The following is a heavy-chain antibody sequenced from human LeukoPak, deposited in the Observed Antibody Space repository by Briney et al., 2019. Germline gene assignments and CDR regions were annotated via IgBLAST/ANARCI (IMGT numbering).Heavy chain of an antibody. V-gene: IGHV3-23*01. CDR2: ISLNGETT. CDR1: GFSVSSFG. Sequence: GGSLRLSCAVSGFSVSSFGMSWVRQAPGEGLEWISAISLNGETTWYADSVKGRFTISRDNSKNTLYLQLTSLRAEDTAVYYCAQGFSSGWYPYWGQGSLVSVSS. D-gene: IGHD6-19*01. J-gene: IGHJ4*02. CDR3: AQGFSSGWYPY.